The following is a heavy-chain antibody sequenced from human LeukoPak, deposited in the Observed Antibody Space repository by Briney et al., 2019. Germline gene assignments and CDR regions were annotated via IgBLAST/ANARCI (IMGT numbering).Heavy chain of an antibody. V-gene: IGHV3-30*04. D-gene: IGHD3-22*01. Sequence: QPGRSLRLSCAASGFTFSSYAMHWVRQAPGKGLEWVAVISYDGSNKYYADSVKGRFTISRDNSKNTLYLQMNSMRAEDTAVYYCARPDSSGYPYYYGMDVWGQGTTVTVSS. CDR2: ISYDGSNK. CDR3: ARPDSSGYPYYYGMDV. CDR1: GFTFSSYA. J-gene: IGHJ6*02.